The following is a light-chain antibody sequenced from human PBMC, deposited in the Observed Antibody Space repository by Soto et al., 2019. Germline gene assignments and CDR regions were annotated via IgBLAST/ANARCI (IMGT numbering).Light chain of an antibody. CDR3: SSYTSSSIPYV. Sequence: SALTQPASVSGSPGQSITISCTGTSSDVGGYNYVSWYQQHPGKAPKLMIYEVSNRPSGVSNRFSGSKSGNTASLTISGLQAEDEADYYCSSYTSSSIPYVFGTGTKVT. V-gene: IGLV2-14*01. CDR2: EVS. CDR1: SSDVGGYNY. J-gene: IGLJ1*01.